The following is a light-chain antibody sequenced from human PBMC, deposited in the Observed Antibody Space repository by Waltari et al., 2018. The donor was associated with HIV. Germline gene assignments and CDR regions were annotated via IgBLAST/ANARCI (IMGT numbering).Light chain of an antibody. V-gene: IGLV1-47*01. CDR3: ATWDNSLSVWV. J-gene: IGLJ3*02. Sequence: QSVVTQPPSASGTPGQRVTISCSGSSSNIGANYVYWYQQFPGTTPKLLIYMNVRRPSGVPDRFSGSKSGTSASLAISGLRSEDEADYYCATWDNSLSVWVFGGGSKLTVL. CDR1: SSNIGANY. CDR2: MNV.